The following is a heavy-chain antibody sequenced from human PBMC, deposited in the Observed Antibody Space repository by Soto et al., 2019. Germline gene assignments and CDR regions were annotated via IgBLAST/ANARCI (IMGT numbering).Heavy chain of an antibody. CDR3: AKDLSLEGIVVVPARDAFDI. Sequence: PGGSLRLSWAASGFTFSSYAMSWVRHAPGKGLEWVSASSGSGGSTYYADSVKGRFTISRDNSKNTLYLQMNSLRAEDTAVFYCAKDLSLEGIVVVPARDAFDIWGQGTMVTVSS. D-gene: IGHD2-2*01. CDR1: GFTFSSYA. CDR2: SSGSGGST. V-gene: IGHV3-23*01. J-gene: IGHJ3*02.